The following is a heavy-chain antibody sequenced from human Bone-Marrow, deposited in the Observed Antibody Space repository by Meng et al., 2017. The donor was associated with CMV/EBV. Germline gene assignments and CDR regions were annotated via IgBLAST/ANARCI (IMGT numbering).Heavy chain of an antibody. D-gene: IGHD3-22*01. CDR3: ARDRVMIVQKFSFDY. Sequence: ASVKVSCKASGYIFTTYYMHWVRQAPGQGLEWMGIINPSGGSTSYAQKFQGRVTMTRDTSTSTVYMELSSLRSEDTAVYYCARDRVMIVQKFSFDYWGQGTLVTVSS. V-gene: IGHV1-46*01. J-gene: IGHJ4*02. CDR1: GYIFTTYY. CDR2: INPSGGST.